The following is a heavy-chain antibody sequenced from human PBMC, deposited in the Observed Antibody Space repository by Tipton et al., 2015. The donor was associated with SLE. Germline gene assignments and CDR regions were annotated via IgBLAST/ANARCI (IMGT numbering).Heavy chain of an antibody. CDR2: IYYSGNT. CDR3: ARNAGSYSSSMGYYHYYFMDV. Sequence: TLSLTCTVSGGSINSHYWNWIRQSPGKGLEWIGYIYYSGNTNYDPSLKSRVTISLDTSNTQFSLKLTSVTAADTAMYYCARNAGSYSSSMGYYHYYFMDVWGKGTTVTVSS. CDR1: GGSINSHY. V-gene: IGHV4-59*11. D-gene: IGHD6-6*01. J-gene: IGHJ6*03.